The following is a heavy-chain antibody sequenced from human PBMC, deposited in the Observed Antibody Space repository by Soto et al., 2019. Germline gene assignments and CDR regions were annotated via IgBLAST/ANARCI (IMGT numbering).Heavy chain of an antibody. V-gene: IGHV3-30-3*01. CDR2: ISYDGSNK. CDR3: ARDTTYDSRAPGAFDI. D-gene: IGHD3-22*01. Sequence: PGGSLRLSCAASGFTFSSYAMHWVRQAPGKGLEWVAVISYDGSNKYYADSVKGRFTISRDSSKNTLYLQMNSLRAEDTAVYYCARDTTYDSRAPGAFDIWGQGTMVTVSS. J-gene: IGHJ3*02. CDR1: GFTFSSYA.